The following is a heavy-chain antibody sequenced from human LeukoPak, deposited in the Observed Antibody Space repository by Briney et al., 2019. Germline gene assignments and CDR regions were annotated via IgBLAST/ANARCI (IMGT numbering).Heavy chain of an antibody. D-gene: IGHD3-10*02. Sequence: PGGSLRLSCGASGFTFSSYWMHWVRHAPGKGLVWVSSISSSSSYIYYADSVKGRFTISRDNAKNSLYLQMNSLRAEDTAVYYCAELGITMIGGVWGKGTTVTISS. CDR2: ISSSSSYI. CDR3: AELGITMIGGV. J-gene: IGHJ6*04. CDR1: GFTFSSYW. V-gene: IGHV3-21*01.